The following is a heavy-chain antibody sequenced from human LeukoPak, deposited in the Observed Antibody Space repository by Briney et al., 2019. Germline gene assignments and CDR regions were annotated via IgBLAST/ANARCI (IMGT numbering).Heavy chain of an antibody. CDR2: IYYSGST. J-gene: IGHJ6*02. CDR3: ARELLWFGTGDYYYGMDV. Sequence: PSETLSLTCTVSGGSVSSGSYYWSWIRQPPGKGLEWIGYIYYSGSTYYNPSLKSRVTISVDTSKNQFSLKLSSVTAADTAVYYCARELLWFGTGDYYYGMDVWGQGTTVTVSS. CDR1: GGSVSSGSYY. V-gene: IGHV4-31*03. D-gene: IGHD3-10*01.